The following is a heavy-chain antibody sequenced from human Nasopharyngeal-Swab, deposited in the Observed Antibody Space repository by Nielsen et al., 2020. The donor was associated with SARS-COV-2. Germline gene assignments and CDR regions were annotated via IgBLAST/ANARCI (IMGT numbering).Heavy chain of an antibody. J-gene: IGHJ4*02. CDR1: GFTFSSYA. CDR3: AKRYNWNPRENYFDY. CDR2: ISGGGSIT. D-gene: IGHD1-20*01. Sequence: GESLKISCAASGFTFSSYAMSWVRQAPGTGLEWVSTISGGGSITYHADSVKGRFTISRDNSKNTVYLQVNSLRAEDTAVYYCAKRYNWNPRENYFDYWGQGTLVTVSS. V-gene: IGHV3-23*01.